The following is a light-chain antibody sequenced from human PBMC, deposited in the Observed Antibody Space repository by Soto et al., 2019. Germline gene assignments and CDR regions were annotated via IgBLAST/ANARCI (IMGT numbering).Light chain of an antibody. CDR3: QQYGSSPLFT. J-gene: IGKJ3*01. CDR1: QSVSSSY. CDR2: GAS. Sequence: EIVLTQSPGTLSLSPGERATLSCRASQSVSSSYLAWYQQKPGQAPSLLIYGASSRATGIPDRFSGSGSGTDFTLTISRLEPEDFAVYDCQQYGSSPLFTFGPGTKVDIK. V-gene: IGKV3-20*01.